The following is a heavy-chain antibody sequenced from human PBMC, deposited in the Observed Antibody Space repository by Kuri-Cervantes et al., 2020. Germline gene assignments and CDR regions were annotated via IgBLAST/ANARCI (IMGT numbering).Heavy chain of an antibody. CDR3: ARDHCSGGSCYSFGAFDI. J-gene: IGHJ3*02. CDR2: ISSSSSTI. V-gene: IGHV3-48*01. Sequence: GESLKISCAASGFTFSSYSMNWVRQAPGKGLEWVSYISSSSSTIYYADSVKGRFTISRDNAKNSLYLQMNSLRAEDTAVYYCARDHCSGGSCYSFGAFDIWGQGTMVTVSS. D-gene: IGHD2-15*01. CDR1: GFTFSSYS.